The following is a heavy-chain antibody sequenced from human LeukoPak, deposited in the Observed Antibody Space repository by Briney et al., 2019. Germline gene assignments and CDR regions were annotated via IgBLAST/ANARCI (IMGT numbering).Heavy chain of an antibody. D-gene: IGHD6-6*01. V-gene: IGHV1-2*02. J-gene: IGHJ5*02. CDR3: ARDPARWEVNWFDP. CDR2: INPNSGGT. Sequence: ASVKVSCKASGYTFTGYYMHWVRQAPGQGLEWMGWINPNSGGTNYAQKFQGRITMTRDASISTAYMELSRLRSDDTAVYYCARDPARWEVNWFDPWGRGTLVTVSS. CDR1: GYTFTGYY.